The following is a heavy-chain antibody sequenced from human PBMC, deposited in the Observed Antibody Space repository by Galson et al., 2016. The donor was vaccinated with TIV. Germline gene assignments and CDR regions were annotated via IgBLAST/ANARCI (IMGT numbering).Heavy chain of an antibody. D-gene: IGHD5-24*01. CDR3: ARARRYNYGYVDP. J-gene: IGHJ5*02. V-gene: IGHV1-69*13. Sequence: SVKVSCKASGGTFNSYGISWVRQAPGKGLQWMGGIIPVFGTTKYSQDFQGRVAVTADESTGTAYMELSGLRIDDTAVYFCARARRYNYGYVDPWGQGTLVTVSA. CDR1: GGTFNSYG. CDR2: IIPVFGTT.